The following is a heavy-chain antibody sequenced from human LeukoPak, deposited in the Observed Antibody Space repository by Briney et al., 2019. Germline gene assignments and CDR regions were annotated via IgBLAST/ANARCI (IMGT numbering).Heavy chain of an antibody. V-gene: IGHV4-59*01. D-gene: IGHD3-16*01. CDR2: IYYSGST. CDR3: ARDDGGTYFDY. J-gene: IGHJ4*02. Sequence: SETLSLTCTGSGGSISSYYWSWIRQPPGKGLEWIGYIYYSGSTNYNPSLKSRVTISVDTSKNQFSLKLSSVTAADTAVYYCARDDGGTYFDYWGQGTLVTVSS. CDR1: GGSISSYY.